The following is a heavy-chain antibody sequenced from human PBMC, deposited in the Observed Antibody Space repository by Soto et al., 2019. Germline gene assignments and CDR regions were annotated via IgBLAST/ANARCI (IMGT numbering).Heavy chain of an antibody. V-gene: IGHV4-30-4*01. Sequence: QVQLQESGPGLVKPSQTLSLTCTVSGGSISSGDYYWSWIRQPPGKGLEWIGYIYYSGSTYYNPSLKSRVTISVDTSKNQFSLKLSSVTAADTAVYYCARSGPGILLLNHEYFQHWGQGTLVTVSS. CDR1: GGSISSGDYY. CDR3: ARSGPGILLLNHEYFQH. CDR2: IYYSGST. D-gene: IGHD3-22*01. J-gene: IGHJ1*01.